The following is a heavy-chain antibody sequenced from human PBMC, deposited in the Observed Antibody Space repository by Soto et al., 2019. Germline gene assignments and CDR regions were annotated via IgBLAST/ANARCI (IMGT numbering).Heavy chain of an antibody. Sequence: EVQLVESGGGLVQPGGSLRLSCATSGFTFSRSWMSWVRQAPGKGLEWVANINQDGSEKYYVDSVKGRFTISRDNAKNSLYLQMNSLRAEDTAVYYWATPRLYFDYWGQGTLVTVSS. V-gene: IGHV3-7*01. J-gene: IGHJ4*02. CDR2: INQDGSEK. CDR3: ATPRLYFDY. CDR1: GFTFSRSW. D-gene: IGHD2-21*02.